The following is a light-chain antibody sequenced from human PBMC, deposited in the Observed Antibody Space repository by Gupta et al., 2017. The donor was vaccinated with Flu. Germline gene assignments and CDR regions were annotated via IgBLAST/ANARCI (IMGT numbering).Light chain of an antibody. CDR2: AAS. Sequence: DIQMTQSPSSLSASVGDRVTITCRASQSISSYVNWYQQKPGKAPKLLIYAASSLQSGVPSRFSGSGSGTDFTLTISILQPEDFATYYCQQSYSAPWTFGQWTKVEIK. V-gene: IGKV1-39*01. J-gene: IGKJ1*01. CDR3: QQSYSAPWT. CDR1: QSISSY.